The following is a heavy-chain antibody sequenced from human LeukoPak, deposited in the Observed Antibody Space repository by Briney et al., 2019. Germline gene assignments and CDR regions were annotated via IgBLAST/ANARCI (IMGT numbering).Heavy chain of an antibody. CDR3: ARAVEMASFWSFDY. CDR1: GGSISSYY. J-gene: IGHJ4*02. Sequence: SETLSLTCTVSGGSISSYYWSWLRQPPGKGLEWIGYIYYSGSTNYNPSLKSRVTISVDTSKNQFSLKLSSVTAADTAVYYCARAVEMASFWSFDYWGQGTLVTVSS. CDR2: IYYSGST. D-gene: IGHD5-24*01. V-gene: IGHV4-59*01.